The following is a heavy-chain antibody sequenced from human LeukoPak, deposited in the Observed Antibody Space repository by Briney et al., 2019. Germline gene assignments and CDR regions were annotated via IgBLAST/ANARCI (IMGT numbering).Heavy chain of an antibody. CDR1: GFRFSTYG. D-gene: IGHD2-21*02. Sequence: AGGSLRLSCEASGFRFSTYGMQWVRQAPGKGLEWVALIWFDGSNKHYADSVKGRFTISRDNSKNTMYLQMDSLRAEDTAVYYCARDYCGGDCYYFDYWGQGTLVSVSS. CDR3: ARDYCGGDCYYFDY. J-gene: IGHJ4*02. CDR2: IWFDGSNK. V-gene: IGHV3-33*01.